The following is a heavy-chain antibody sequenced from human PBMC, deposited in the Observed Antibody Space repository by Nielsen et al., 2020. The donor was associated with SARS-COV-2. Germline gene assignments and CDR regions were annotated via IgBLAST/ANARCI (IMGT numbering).Heavy chain of an antibody. J-gene: IGHJ4*02. CDR2: INTDGSNT. CDR1: GFTFGTSW. Sequence: ESPKTPCAAPGFTFGTSWMYWVRQAPGKGLMVVSVINTDGSNTLYADSVKGRFTISRDNSRNTLYLQMNSLGAEDTAVYYCVRDYFASFDYWGQGTLVTVSS. D-gene: IGHD2/OR15-2a*01. CDR3: VRDYFASFDY. V-gene: IGHV3-74*01.